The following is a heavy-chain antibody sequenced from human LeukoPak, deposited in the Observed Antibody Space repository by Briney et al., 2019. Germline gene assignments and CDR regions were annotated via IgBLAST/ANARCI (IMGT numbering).Heavy chain of an antibody. Sequence: GASVKVSCKASGYTFTGYYMHWVRQAPGQGLEWMGWINPNSGGTSYAQKFQGRVTMTRDTSISTAYMELSRLRSDDTAVYYCARDILTGPGAFDIWGQGTMVTVSS. V-gene: IGHV1-2*02. D-gene: IGHD3-9*01. CDR2: INPNSGGT. CDR3: ARDILTGPGAFDI. J-gene: IGHJ3*02. CDR1: GYTFTGYY.